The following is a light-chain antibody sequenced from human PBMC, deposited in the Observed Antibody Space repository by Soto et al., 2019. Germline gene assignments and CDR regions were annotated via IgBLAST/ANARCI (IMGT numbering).Light chain of an antibody. Sequence: QLVLTQSPSASASLGASVKLTCTLSSGHSSYAIAWHQQQPEKGPRYLMKLNSDGSHSKGDGIPDRFSGSSSGAERYPTISSLQSEDESDYCCQTWVTGIYVFGTGSKLTVL. V-gene: IGLV4-69*01. CDR1: SGHSSYA. CDR2: LNSDGSH. J-gene: IGLJ1*01. CDR3: QTWVTGIYV.